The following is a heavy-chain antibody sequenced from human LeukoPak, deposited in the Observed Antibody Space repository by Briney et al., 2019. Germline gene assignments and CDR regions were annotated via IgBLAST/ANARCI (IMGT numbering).Heavy chain of an antibody. J-gene: IGHJ4*02. CDR3: AKDSSGWPRGRWEY. V-gene: IGHV3-9*01. CDR2: ISWNSDTI. D-gene: IGHD6-19*01. CDR1: GFTFDDYA. Sequence: PGRSLRLSCAASGFTFDDYAMHWVRQAPGKGLEWVSGISWNSDTIGYADSVKGRFTISRDNAKNSLYLQMNSLRAEDTAFYYCAKDSSGWPRGRWEYWGQGTLVTVSS.